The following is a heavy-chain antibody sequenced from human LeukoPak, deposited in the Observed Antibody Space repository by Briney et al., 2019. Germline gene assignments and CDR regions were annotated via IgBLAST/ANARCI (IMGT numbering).Heavy chain of an antibody. D-gene: IGHD3-3*01. CDR2: ISSSSSYI. V-gene: IGHV3-21*01. CDR1: GFTFSSYS. CDR3: ARDFRFLEDY. J-gene: IGHJ4*02. Sequence: GGSLRLSCAASGFTFSSYSMNWVRQAPGKGLEWASSISSSSSYIYYADSVKGRFTISRDNAKNSLYLQMNSLRAEDTAVYYCARDFRFLEDYWGQGTLVTVSS.